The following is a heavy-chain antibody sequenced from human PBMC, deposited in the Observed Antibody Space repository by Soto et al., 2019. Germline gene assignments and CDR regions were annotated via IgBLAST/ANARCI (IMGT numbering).Heavy chain of an antibody. V-gene: IGHV3-30-3*01. CDR3: ARALRGYDYYSFDY. CDR2: ISYDGSNK. Sequence: QVQLVESGGGVVQPGRSLRLSCAASGFTFSSYGLHWVRQAPGKGLEWVAVISYDGSNKYYADSVKGRFTVSRDNSQNTLFLQMDFLRPEDSAFYYCARALRGYDYYSFDYWGQGTLVTVSS. D-gene: IGHD5-12*01. CDR1: GFTFSSYG. J-gene: IGHJ4*02.